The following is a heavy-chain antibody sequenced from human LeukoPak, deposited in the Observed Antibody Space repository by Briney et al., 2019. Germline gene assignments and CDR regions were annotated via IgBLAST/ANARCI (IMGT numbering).Heavy chain of an antibody. CDR2: IYSGGST. CDR1: GFTVSSNY. Sequence: GGSLRLSCAASGFTVSSNYMSWVRQAPGKGLEWVSVIYSGGSTYYADSVKGRFIISKDNAKNMMYLQMNGLGAEDTAVYYCARSGLGSYYPIWGQGTMVTVFS. V-gene: IGHV3-53*01. D-gene: IGHD3-10*01. J-gene: IGHJ3*02. CDR3: ARSGLGSYYPI.